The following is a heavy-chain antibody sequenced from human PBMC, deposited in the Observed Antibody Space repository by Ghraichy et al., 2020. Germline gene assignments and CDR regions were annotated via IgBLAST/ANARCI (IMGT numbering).Heavy chain of an antibody. J-gene: IGHJ6*03. CDR3: AKGGSNDATFWYYNYMDV. CDR1: GFTFSSYA. CDR2: ISVSGGGA. D-gene: IGHD4-11*01. Sequence: GGSLRLSCAASGFTFSSYALSWVRQAPGKGLEWVSMISVSGGGAFYADSVKGRFTMSRDNSKNTLFLQMNSLRAEDTAVYYCAKGGSNDATFWYYNYMDVWGKGTPVTGSS. V-gene: IGHV3-23*01.